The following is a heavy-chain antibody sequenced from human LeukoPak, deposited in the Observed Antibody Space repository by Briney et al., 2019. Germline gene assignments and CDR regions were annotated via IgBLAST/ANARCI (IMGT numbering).Heavy chain of an antibody. CDR1: GGSFSGYY. Sequence: SETLPLTCAVYGGSFSGYYWSWIRQPAGKGLEWIGRIYNNESTWSNPSLKSRVSMSIDTSKNQFSLKLSSVTAADAAVYYCARDIGNHFGGLDHYYYDYWGPGTLVTVSS. CDR3: ARDIGNHFGGLDHYYYDY. V-gene: IGHV4-59*10. J-gene: IGHJ4*02. CDR2: IYNNEST. D-gene: IGHD2-15*01.